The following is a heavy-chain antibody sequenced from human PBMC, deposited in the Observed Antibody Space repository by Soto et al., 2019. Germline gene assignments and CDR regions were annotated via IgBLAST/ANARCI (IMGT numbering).Heavy chain of an antibody. D-gene: IGHD1-26*01. Sequence: WTWIRQHPGKGLEWIGYIYYGGNTYYNPSLKSRVTISEDTSKNQTSLMLSSVTAECTAVYYCALSSYPRGYAMDVWGPATTVNVSS. CDR3: ALSSYPRGYAMDV. J-gene: IGHJ6*02. V-gene: IGHV4-31*02. CDR2: IYYGGNT.